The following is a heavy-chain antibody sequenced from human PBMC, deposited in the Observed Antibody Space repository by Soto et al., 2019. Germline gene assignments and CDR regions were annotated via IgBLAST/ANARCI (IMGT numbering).Heavy chain of an antibody. J-gene: IGHJ6*02. CDR3: ASFSTSCYGGCYYYGMDV. Sequence: ASVKVSCKASGYTFTSYAMHWVRQAPGQRLEWMGWINAGNGNTKYSQKFQGRVTITRDTSASTAYMELSSLRSEDTAVYYCASFSTSCYGGCYYYGMDVWGQGTTVTVSS. CDR1: GYTFTSYA. CDR2: INAGNGNT. D-gene: IGHD2-2*01. V-gene: IGHV1-3*01.